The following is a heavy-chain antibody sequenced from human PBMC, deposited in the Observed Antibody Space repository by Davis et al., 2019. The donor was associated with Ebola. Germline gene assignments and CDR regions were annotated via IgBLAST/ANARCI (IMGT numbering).Heavy chain of an antibody. CDR1: GFTFSSYS. V-gene: IGHV3-21*01. J-gene: IGHJ4*02. Sequence: PGGSLRLSCAASGFTFSSYSMNWVRQAPGKGLEWVSSISSSSSYIYYADSVKGRFTISRDNSKNTLYLQMNSLRAEDTAVYHCTKDGNWGLLEYWGQGTLVTVSS. D-gene: IGHD7-27*01. CDR2: ISSSSSYI. CDR3: TKDGNWGLLEY.